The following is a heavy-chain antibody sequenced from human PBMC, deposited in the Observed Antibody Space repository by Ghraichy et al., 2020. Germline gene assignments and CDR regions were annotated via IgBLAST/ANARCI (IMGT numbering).Heavy chain of an antibody. CDR1: GFTFSSYA. V-gene: IGHV3-23*01. CDR2: ISDSGITV. CDR3: AKDSRAYSYGE. J-gene: IGHJ4*02. D-gene: IGHD5-18*01. Sequence: GGSLRLSCAASGFTFSSYAMSWVRQAPGTGLEWVSGISDSGITVHYADSLRGRITVSRDNSKNTLSLYVNSLRAEDTAIYYCAKDSRAYSYGEWGQGTLVHVPS.